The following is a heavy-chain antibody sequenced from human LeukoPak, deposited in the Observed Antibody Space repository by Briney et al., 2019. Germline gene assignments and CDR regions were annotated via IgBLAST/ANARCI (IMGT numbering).Heavy chain of an antibody. V-gene: IGHV3-7*01. CDR2: IKLDGSEK. CDR1: GFTFSSYW. J-gene: IGHJ3*02. Sequence: GGSLRLSSAASGFTFSSYWMSWVRQAPGKGLEWVATIKLDGSEKYYVDSVKGRFTISRDNAKNSLYLQMSSLRAEATAVYYCARDRSDILTGYNDAFDIWGQGTMVTVSS. D-gene: IGHD3-9*01. CDR3: ARDRSDILTGYNDAFDI.